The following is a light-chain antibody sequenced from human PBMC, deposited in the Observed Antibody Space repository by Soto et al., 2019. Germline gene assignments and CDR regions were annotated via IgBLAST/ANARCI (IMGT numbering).Light chain of an antibody. CDR2: YDD. Sequence: QPVLTQSPSVSGAPRQRVTISCSGSRSNIGNNAVNWYQQLPGKAPKLLIYYDDLLPAGVSDRFSGSKSGTSASLAISGLQSEDEADYYCAAWDDSLNGVVFGGGTKLTVL. J-gene: IGLJ2*01. CDR3: AAWDDSLNGVV. CDR1: RSNIGNNA. V-gene: IGLV1-36*01.